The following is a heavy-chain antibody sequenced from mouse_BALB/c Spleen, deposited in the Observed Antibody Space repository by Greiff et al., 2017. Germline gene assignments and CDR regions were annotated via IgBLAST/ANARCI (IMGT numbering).Heavy chain of an antibody. CDR3: AHQGGTGYAMDY. CDR1: GYTFSSYW. Sequence: SGAELMKPGASVKISCKATGYTFSSYWIEWVKQRPGHGLEWIGEILPGSGSTNYNEKFKGKATFTADTSSNTAYMQLSSLTSEDSAVYYCAHQGGTGYAMDYWGQGTSVTVSS. D-gene: IGHD3-3*01. J-gene: IGHJ4*01. CDR2: ILPGSGST. V-gene: IGHV1-9*01.